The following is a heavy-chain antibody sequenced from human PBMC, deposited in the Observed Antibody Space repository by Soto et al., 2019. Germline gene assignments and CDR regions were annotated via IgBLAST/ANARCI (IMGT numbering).Heavy chain of an antibody. CDR3: ARVGQDYYYGMDV. J-gene: IGHJ6*02. CDR1: GFIFSYYY. CDR2: ISSVTGTI. Sequence: GGSLRLSCAASGFIFSYYYMSWIRQAPGKGLEWVSYISSVTGTIYYADSVKGRFTISRDNAKDSLYLQLNSLRAEDTAVYYCARVGQDYYYGMDVWGQGTTVTVLL. V-gene: IGHV3-11*01.